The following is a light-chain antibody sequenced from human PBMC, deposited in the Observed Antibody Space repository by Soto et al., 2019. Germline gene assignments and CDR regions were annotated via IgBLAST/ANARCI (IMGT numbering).Light chain of an antibody. CDR3: QQLSMYPST. J-gene: IGKJ1*01. V-gene: IGKV1-9*01. CDR2: AAS. CDR1: QGIGSY. Sequence: IQLTQSPSSLSASVGDRVTITCRASQGIGSYLAWYQQKPGEAPKLLIFAASTLETGIPSRFSGSGSGTDFTLTISSLQAEDFATYYCQQLSMYPSTFGEGTKVEMK.